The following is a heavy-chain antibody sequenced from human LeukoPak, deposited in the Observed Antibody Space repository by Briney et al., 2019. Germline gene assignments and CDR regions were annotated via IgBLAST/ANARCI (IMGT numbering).Heavy chain of an antibody. J-gene: IGHJ6*03. Sequence: SVKVSCKASGGTFSSYAISWVRQAPGQGLEWMGGIIPIFGTANYAQKFQGRVTITTDESASTAYMELSSLRPEDTAVYYCASKGAPPQGGPYYYYYMDVWGKGTTVTVSS. V-gene: IGHV1-69*05. CDR2: IIPIFGTA. CDR3: ASKGAPPQGGPYYYYYMDV. CDR1: GGTFSSYA.